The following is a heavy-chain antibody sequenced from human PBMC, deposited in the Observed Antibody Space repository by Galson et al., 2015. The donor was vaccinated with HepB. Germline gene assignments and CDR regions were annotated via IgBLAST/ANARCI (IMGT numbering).Heavy chain of an antibody. Sequence: SLRLSCAASGFTFSSYSMNWFRQAPGKGLEWVSSISSSSSYIYYADSVKGRFTISRDNAKNSLYLQMNSLRAEDTAVYYCARDDKMTTVVTGDFDYWGQGTLVTVSS. CDR1: GFTFSSYS. CDR2: ISSSSSYI. CDR3: ARDDKMTTVVTGDFDY. D-gene: IGHD4-23*01. J-gene: IGHJ4*02. V-gene: IGHV3-21*01.